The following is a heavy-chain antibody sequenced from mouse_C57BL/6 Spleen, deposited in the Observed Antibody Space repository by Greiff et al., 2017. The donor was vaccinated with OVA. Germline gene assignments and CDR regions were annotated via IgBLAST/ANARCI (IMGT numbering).Heavy chain of an antibody. V-gene: IGHV5-9-1*02. Sequence: EVQGVESGEGLVKPGGSLKLSCAASGFTFSSYAMSWVRQTPEKRLEWVAYISSGGDYIYYADTVKGRFTISRDNARNTRYLQMSSLKSEDTAMYYCTRDGMVTTEGTGFDYWGQGTTLTVSS. D-gene: IGHD2-2*01. CDR1: GFTFSSYA. CDR2: ISSGGDYI. CDR3: TRDGMVTTEGTGFDY. J-gene: IGHJ2*01.